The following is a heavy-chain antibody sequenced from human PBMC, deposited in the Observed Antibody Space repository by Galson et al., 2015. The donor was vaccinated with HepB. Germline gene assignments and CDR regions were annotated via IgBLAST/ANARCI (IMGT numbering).Heavy chain of an antibody. V-gene: IGHV3-43*01. CDR2: TNWDGSKT. CDR1: GFTFDDYR. CDR3: AKEYDVLTGLDY. J-gene: IGHJ4*02. D-gene: IGHD3-9*01. Sequence: SLRLSCAASGFTFDDYRMHWVRQAPEKGLEWVSLTNWDGSKTLYADSVKGRFTISRDNSKNILYLQMNGLRTEDTALYYCAKEYDVLTGLDYWGQGTLVTVPS.